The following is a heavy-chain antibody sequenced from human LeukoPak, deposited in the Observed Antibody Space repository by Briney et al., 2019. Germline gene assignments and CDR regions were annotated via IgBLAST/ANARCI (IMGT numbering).Heavy chain of an antibody. Sequence: GGSLRLSCVASGFTFNTYSMYWVRQAPGKGLEWVSAMDRSSTYIFYGDSVKGRFTISRDNAKNTLFLQMNSLRAEDTAVYYCARFSIAAARSFLDPWGQGALVTVSS. V-gene: IGHV3-21*01. J-gene: IGHJ5*02. D-gene: IGHD6-13*01. CDR1: GFTFNTYS. CDR2: MDRSSTYI. CDR3: ARFSIAAARSFLDP.